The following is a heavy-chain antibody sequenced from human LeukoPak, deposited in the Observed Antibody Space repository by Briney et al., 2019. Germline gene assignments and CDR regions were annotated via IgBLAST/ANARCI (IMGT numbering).Heavy chain of an antibody. D-gene: IGHD3-10*01. J-gene: IGHJ5*02. CDR3: AGKPYGSGSDYYINWFDP. CDR2: ISNHGSSK. V-gene: IGHV3-30*04. CDR1: GFTFSSYA. Sequence: GGSLRLSYAASGFTFSSYAMSWVRQAPGKGLEWVAVISNHGSSKFYADSVKGRFTISRDNSKNTVYLEMNSLRPEDTAVYYCAGKPYGSGSDYYINWFDPWGQGTLVIVSS.